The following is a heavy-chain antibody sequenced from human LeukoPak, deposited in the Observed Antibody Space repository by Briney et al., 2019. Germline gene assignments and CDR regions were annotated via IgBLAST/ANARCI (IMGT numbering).Heavy chain of an antibody. CDR3: ARDVPTILGYFDL. Sequence: GGSLRLSCAASGSGFTVSSNCMSWVRQAPGKGLERVSVIYSGGTTYYADSVKGRFTISRDNSKNTVYLQLSSLRAEDTAVYYCARDVPTILGYFDLWGRGTLVTVSS. J-gene: IGHJ2*01. CDR1: GSGFTVSSNC. CDR2: IYSGGTT. D-gene: IGHD5-24*01. V-gene: IGHV3-66*01.